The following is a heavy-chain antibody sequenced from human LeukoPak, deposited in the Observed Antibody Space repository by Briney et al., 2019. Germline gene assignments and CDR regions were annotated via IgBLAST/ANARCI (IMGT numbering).Heavy chain of an antibody. CDR1: GYTFTSNV. CDR3: ARTSHRGADAFDI. V-gene: IGHV1-18*01. J-gene: IGHJ3*02. D-gene: IGHD3-10*01. CDR2: ISGYNGNT. Sequence: ASVKVSCKASGYTFTSNVIIWVRQAPGQGLEWMGWISGYNGNTSYAQKLQGRVTMTTDTSTSTAYMELRSLRSDDTAVYYCARTSHRGADAFDIWGQGTLVTVSS.